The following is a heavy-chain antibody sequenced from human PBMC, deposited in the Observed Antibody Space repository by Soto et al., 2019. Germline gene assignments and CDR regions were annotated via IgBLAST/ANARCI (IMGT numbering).Heavy chain of an antibody. CDR1: GYTFTSYG. D-gene: IGHD3-3*01. CDR2: ISAYNGNT. Sequence: QVQLVQSGAEVKKPGASVKVSCKASGYTFTSYGISWVRQAPGQGLEWMGWISAYNGNTNYAQKLQGRVTMTTDTSTSTAYMELRSLRSDDTAVYYWARVVRSILGVVIVWFDPWGQGTLVTVSA. CDR3: ARVVRSILGVVIVWFDP. V-gene: IGHV1-18*01. J-gene: IGHJ5*02.